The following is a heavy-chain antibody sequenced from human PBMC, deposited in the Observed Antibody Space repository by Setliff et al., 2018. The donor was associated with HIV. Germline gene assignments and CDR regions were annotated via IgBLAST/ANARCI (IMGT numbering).Heavy chain of an antibody. CDR1: GGSISGTNYV. CDR2: VFYSGST. CDR3: ARARDIAVAGYFDY. J-gene: IGHJ4*02. V-gene: IGHV4-39*07. D-gene: IGHD6-19*01. Sequence: PSETLSLTCTVYGGSISGTNYVWGWIRQPPGKGLEWIGTVFYSGSTSYSPPLKSRVTISVDKSKNQFSLKLSSVTAADTAVYYCARARDIAVAGYFDYWGQGTLVTVSS.